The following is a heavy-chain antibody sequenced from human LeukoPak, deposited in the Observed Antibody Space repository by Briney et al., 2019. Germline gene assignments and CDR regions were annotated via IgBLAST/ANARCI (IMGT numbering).Heavy chain of an antibody. Sequence: GGSLRLSCVVSGFTLSNYGIHWVRQAPGKGLEWVAFIRYDGSNKYYADSVKGRFTISRDNSKNTLYLQMNSLRAEDTAVYYCAKMSPDAFDIWGQGTMVTVSS. CDR2: IRYDGSNK. CDR3: AKMSPDAFDI. V-gene: IGHV3-30*02. CDR1: GFTLSNYG. J-gene: IGHJ3*02.